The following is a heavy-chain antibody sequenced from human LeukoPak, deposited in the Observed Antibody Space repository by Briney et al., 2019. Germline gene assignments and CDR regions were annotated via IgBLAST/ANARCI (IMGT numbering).Heavy chain of an antibody. CDR2: ISSSSSYI. D-gene: IGHD3-9*01. V-gene: IGHV3-21*01. J-gene: IGHJ4*02. CDR3: ARDARRDYDILTGYYGDWSTDY. CDR1: GFSFSDYY. Sequence: GGSLRLSCAASGFSFSDYYMNWTRQAPGKGLEWVSSISSSSSYIYYADSVKGRFTISRDNAKNSLYLQMNSLRAEDTAVYYCARDARRDYDILTGYYGDWSTDYWGQGTLVTVSS.